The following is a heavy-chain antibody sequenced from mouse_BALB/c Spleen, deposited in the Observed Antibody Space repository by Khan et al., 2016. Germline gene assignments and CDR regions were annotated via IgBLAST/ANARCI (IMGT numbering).Heavy chain of an antibody. CDR2: ILPGSGST. Sequence: QVQLKQSGAELMKPGASVKISCKATGYTFSSYWLEWVKERPGHGLEWIGEILPGSGSTNYHEKFKGKATFTAETSSNTSYMQLSSLTSEDSAVYYCARGVYWGQGTLVTVSA. J-gene: IGHJ3*01. V-gene: IGHV1-9*01. CDR3: ARGVY. CDR1: GYTFSSYW.